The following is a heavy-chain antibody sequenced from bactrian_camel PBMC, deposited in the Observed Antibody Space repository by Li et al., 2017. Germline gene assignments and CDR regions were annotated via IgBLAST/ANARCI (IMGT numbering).Heavy chain of an antibody. CDR2: IDRRGTFK. Sequence: HVQLVESGGGSVQPGGSLRLSCAASGFIFTDSGMYWARQAPGKGLEWVASIDRRGTFKNYRDSVKGRFIISRDNAGNTLHLQMNSLRTEDTAIYHCVRADDWPLDTPTTRGTQVTVS. D-gene: IGHD1*01. V-gene: IGHV3S6*01. J-gene: IGHJ4*01. CDR1: GFIFTDSG.